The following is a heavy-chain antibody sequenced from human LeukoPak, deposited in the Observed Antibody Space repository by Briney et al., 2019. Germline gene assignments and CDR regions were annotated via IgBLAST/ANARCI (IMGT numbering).Heavy chain of an antibody. CDR3: AKSNGYGLVDI. CDR2: IFYSGST. CDR1: GVSISSSNW. D-gene: IGHD3-10*01. J-gene: IGHJ3*02. V-gene: IGHV4-4*02. Sequence: PSETLSLTCAVSGVSISSSNWWNWIRQPPGKGLEWIGNIFYSGSTYYSPSLKSRVTISLDTSRNQFSLKLTSVTAADTAVYYCAKSNGYGLVDIWGQGTMVTVSS.